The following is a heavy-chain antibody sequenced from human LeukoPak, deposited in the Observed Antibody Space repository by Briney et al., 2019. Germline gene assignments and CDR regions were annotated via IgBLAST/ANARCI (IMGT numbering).Heavy chain of an antibody. CDR3: ARGHYGDYVPFDY. CDR1: GFTFSSYS. Sequence: GGSLRLSCAASGFTFSSYSMNWVRQAPGKGLEWVLYISSSSSTIYFADSVKGRFTISRDTAKNSLYLQMNSLRAEDTAVYYCARGHYGDYVPFDYWGQGTLVTVSS. V-gene: IGHV3-48*01. J-gene: IGHJ4*02. CDR2: ISSSSSTI. D-gene: IGHD4-17*01.